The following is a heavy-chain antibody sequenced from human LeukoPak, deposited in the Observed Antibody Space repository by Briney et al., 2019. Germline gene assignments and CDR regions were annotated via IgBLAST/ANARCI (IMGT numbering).Heavy chain of an antibody. Sequence: PGGSLRLSCAASGFTFSSYEMNWVRQAPGKGLERVSYIISSGGTIYYADSLKGRFTISRENAKNSLYLQMNSRRAEDTAVYYCARYDFWSGYRSDYFDYWGQGTLVTVSS. CDR1: GFTFSSYE. CDR3: ARYDFWSGYRSDYFDY. CDR2: IISSGGTI. V-gene: IGHV3-48*03. D-gene: IGHD3-3*01. J-gene: IGHJ4*02.